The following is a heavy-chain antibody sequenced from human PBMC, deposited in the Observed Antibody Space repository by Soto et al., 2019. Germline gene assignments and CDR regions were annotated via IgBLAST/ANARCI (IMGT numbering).Heavy chain of an antibody. CDR3: ARRASGSYFWFDP. J-gene: IGHJ5*02. CDR1: GESFSGYY. CDR2: INHSGST. Sequence: SETLSLTCAVYGESFSGYYWSWIRQPPGKGLEWIGEINHSGSTNYNPSLKSRVTISVDTSKNQFSLKLSSVTAADTAVYYCARRASGSYFWFDPWGQGTLVTVS. D-gene: IGHD1-26*01. V-gene: IGHV4-34*01.